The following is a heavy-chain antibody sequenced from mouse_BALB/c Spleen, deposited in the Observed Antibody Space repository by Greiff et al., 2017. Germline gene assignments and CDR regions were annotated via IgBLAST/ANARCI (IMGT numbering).Heavy chain of an antibody. D-gene: IGHD2-10*02. V-gene: IGHV1-69*02. Sequence: VQLQQPGAELVRPGASVKLSCKASGYTFTSYWINWVKQRPGQGLEWIGNIYPSDSYTNYNQKFKDKATLTVDKSSSTAYMQLSSPTSEDSAVYYCTRLAYGNYPDYWGQGTTLTVSS. CDR1: GYTFTSYW. CDR2: IYPSDSYT. CDR3: TRLAYGNYPDY. J-gene: IGHJ2*01.